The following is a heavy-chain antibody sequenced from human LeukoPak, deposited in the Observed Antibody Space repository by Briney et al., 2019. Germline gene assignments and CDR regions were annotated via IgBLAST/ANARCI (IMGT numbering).Heavy chain of an antibody. J-gene: IGHJ4*02. CDR3: AKRPISGDDKSFDY. V-gene: IGHV3-23*01. Sequence: PGRSLRLSCAASGFTVINYAMNWVRQAPGKGLEWVSTIRESSGDTYYEDSVKGRFTIYRDISKNTVYLQMNSLRVEDTAVYFCAKRPISGDDKSFDYWGQGLLVTVSS. D-gene: IGHD2-21*01. CDR2: IRESSGDT. CDR1: GFTVINYA.